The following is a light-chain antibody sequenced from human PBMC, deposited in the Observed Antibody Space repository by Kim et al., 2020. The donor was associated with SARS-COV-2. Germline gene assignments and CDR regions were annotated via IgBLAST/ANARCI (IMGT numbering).Light chain of an antibody. CDR1: QSISGW. Sequence: SASVGDRVTITCRASQSISGWFAWYQQKPGKAPKLLIYDASSLESGVPYRFSGSGSGTEFTLTISSLQPDDFATYYCQQYESYLYTFGQGTKLEI. CDR3: QQYESYLYT. CDR2: DAS. V-gene: IGKV1-5*01. J-gene: IGKJ2*01.